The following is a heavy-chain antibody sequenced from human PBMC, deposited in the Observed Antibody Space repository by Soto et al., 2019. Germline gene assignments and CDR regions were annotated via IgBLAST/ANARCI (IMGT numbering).Heavy chain of an antibody. CDR2: ISSSSSYI. CDR3: ARVDWYYYDSSGYFPIEY. Sequence: GGALKLTCAAAGVTCSIYSMNWVRKAPGKGLEWVSSISSSSSYIYYADSVKGRFTISRDNAKNSLYLQMNSLRAEGTPVYYCARVDWYYYDSSGYFPIEYWGQVTVVPVSS. D-gene: IGHD3-22*01. CDR1: GVTCSIYS. V-gene: IGHV3-21*01. J-gene: IGHJ4*02.